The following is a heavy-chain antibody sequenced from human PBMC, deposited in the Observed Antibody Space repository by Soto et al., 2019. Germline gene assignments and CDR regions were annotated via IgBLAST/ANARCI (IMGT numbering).Heavy chain of an antibody. CDR2: INHSGST. CDR3: ARGLVVAATLMRVLYAFDI. CDR1: GGSFSGYY. D-gene: IGHD2-15*01. Sequence: PSETLSLTCAVYGGSFSGYYWSWIRQPPGKGLEWIGEINHSGSTNYNPSLKSRVTISVDTPKNQFSLKLSSVTAADTAVYYCARGLVVAATLMRVLYAFDIWGQGTMVTASS. V-gene: IGHV4-34*01. J-gene: IGHJ3*02.